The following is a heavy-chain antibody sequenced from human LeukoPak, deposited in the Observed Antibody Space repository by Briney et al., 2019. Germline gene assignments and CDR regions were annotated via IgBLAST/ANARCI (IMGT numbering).Heavy chain of an antibody. J-gene: IGHJ4*02. CDR1: GFTFSDYS. V-gene: IGHV3-21*01. CDR2: IRSSSNYI. CDR3: VRDWDY. Sequence: GGSLRLSCAASGFTFSDYSMNWVRQAPGKGLEWVSSIRSSSNYIYYADSLKGRFTISRDNAKNSLYLQMNTLRAEDTAVYYYVRDWDYWGQGTLVTVSS.